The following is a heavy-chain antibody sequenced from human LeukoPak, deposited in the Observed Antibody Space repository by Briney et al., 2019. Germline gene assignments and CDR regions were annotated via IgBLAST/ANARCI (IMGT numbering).Heavy chain of an antibody. V-gene: IGHV4-59*01. D-gene: IGHD5-18*01. CDR3: ARTTEGGYTYGYFYYYYMDV. CDR1: GGSINSYY. CDR2: IYYSGST. Sequence: SETLSLTCTVSGGSINSYYWSWIRQPPGKGLEWIGYIYYSGSTNYNPSLKSRVTISVDTSKNQFSLKLTSVTAADTAVYYCARTTEGGYTYGYFYYYYMDVWGKGTTVTISS. J-gene: IGHJ6*03.